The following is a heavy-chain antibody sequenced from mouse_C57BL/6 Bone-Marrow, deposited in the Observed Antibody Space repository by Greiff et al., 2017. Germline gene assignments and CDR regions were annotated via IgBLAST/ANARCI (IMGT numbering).Heavy chain of an antibody. D-gene: IGHD2-2*01. V-gene: IGHV5-4*01. J-gene: IGHJ3*01. CDR3: ARDLGGYHFAY. CDR1: PFTFCSLA. CDR2: LSDGGSYT. Sequence: EVMLVESGGGLLTPRGSLKLSCAFSPFTFCSLALSWVRQTPEKRLEWVATLSDGGSYTYYPDNVKGRFTISRDNAKNNLYLQMSHLKSEDTAMYYCARDLGGYHFAYWGQGTLVTVSA.